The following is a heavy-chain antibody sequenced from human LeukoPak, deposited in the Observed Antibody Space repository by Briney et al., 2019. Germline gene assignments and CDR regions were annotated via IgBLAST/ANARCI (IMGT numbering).Heavy chain of an antibody. CDR3: ARHVEWLVRLDAFDI. CDR1: GGSISSSSYY. Sequence: PSETLSLTCTVSGGSISSSSYYWGWIRQPPGKGLEWIGSIYYSGSTYYNPSLKSRVTISVDTSKNQFSLKLSSVTAADTAVYYCARHVEWLVRLDAFDIWGQRTMVTVSS. CDR2: IYYSGST. D-gene: IGHD6-19*01. J-gene: IGHJ3*02. V-gene: IGHV4-39*01.